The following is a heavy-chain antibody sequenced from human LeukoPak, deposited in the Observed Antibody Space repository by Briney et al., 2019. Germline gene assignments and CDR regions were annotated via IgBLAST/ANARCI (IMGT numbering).Heavy chain of an antibody. CDR1: GFTFSSYS. Sequence: GGSLSLSWAASGFTFSSYSMNWVRQPPGQGLESVSSISSSSSYIYYADSVKGRFTISRENAKNSLYLQMHSLMAEDTAVYYCARVGRYSSGWDAFDIWGQGTMVTVSS. CDR2: ISSSSSYI. D-gene: IGHD6-19*01. J-gene: IGHJ3*02. CDR3: ARVGRYSSGWDAFDI. V-gene: IGHV3-21*01.